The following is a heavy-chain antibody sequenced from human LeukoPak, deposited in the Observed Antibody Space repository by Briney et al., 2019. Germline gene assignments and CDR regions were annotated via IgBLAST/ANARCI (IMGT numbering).Heavy chain of an antibody. Sequence: SETLSLTCAVYGGSFSGYYWSWIRQPPGKGLEWIGEINHSGSTNYNPSLKSRVTISVDTSKNQFSLKLSSVTAADTAVYYCACYRRRGSYKYFDYWGQGTLVTVSS. D-gene: IGHD1-26*01. J-gene: IGHJ4*02. V-gene: IGHV4-34*01. CDR3: ACYRRRGSYKYFDY. CDR1: GGSFSGYY. CDR2: INHSGST.